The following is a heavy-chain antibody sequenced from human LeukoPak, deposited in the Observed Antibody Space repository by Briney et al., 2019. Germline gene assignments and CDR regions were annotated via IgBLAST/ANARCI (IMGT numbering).Heavy chain of an antibody. J-gene: IGHJ5*02. CDR3: ARGFVVVATAWFDP. CDR1: GYTFTSYD. V-gene: IGHV1-8*01. CDR2: MNPNSGKT. Sequence: ASVKVSCKASGYTFTSYDINWVRQAPGQGLEWMGWMNPNSGKTVYAQKFQGRVTMNRSSTRSRAYMEMSSLRSEDTALYYCARGFVVVATAWFDPSGQGTLVTVSS. D-gene: IGHD2-15*01.